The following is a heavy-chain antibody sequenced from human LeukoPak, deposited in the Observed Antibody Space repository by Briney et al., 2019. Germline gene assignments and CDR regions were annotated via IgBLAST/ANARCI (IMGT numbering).Heavy chain of an antibody. D-gene: IGHD3-16*01. J-gene: IGHJ4*02. CDR3: ARTPLDGGSFDY. Sequence: SVKVSCEASGGTFSSYAISWVRQAPGQGLEWMGGIIPIFGTANYAQKFQGRVTITADESTSTAYMELSSLRSEDTAVYYCARTPLDGGSFDYWGQGTLVTVSS. V-gene: IGHV1-69*13. CDR2: IIPIFGTA. CDR1: GGTFSSYA.